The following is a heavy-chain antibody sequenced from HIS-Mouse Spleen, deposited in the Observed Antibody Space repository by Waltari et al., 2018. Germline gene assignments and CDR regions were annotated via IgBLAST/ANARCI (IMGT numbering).Heavy chain of an antibody. CDR3: ARDATPIVGATGYFDY. CDR2: IYSGGST. V-gene: IGHV3-66*01. Sequence: EVQLVESGGGLVQPGGSLRLSCAASGFTVSSNYMSWVRQAPGKGLEWVSVIYSGGSTYYADSGKGRFTISRDNSKNTLYLQMNSLRAEDRAVYYCARDATPIVGATGYFDYWGQGTLVTVSS. J-gene: IGHJ4*02. D-gene: IGHD1-26*01. CDR1: GFTVSSNY.